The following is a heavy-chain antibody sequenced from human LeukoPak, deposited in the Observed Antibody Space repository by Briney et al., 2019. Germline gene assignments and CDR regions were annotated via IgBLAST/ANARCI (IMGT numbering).Heavy chain of an antibody. CDR3: ARKRRGYCSSTSCYEEDDY. V-gene: IGHV4-59*01. CDR1: GGSISSYY. Sequence: SETLSLTCTVSGGSISSYYWSWIRQPPGKGLDWIGYIYYSGSTNYNPSLKSRVTIAVDTSKNQFSLKLSSVTAADTAVYYCARKRRGYCSSTSCYEEDDYWGQGTLVTVSS. CDR2: IYYSGST. D-gene: IGHD2-2*01. J-gene: IGHJ4*02.